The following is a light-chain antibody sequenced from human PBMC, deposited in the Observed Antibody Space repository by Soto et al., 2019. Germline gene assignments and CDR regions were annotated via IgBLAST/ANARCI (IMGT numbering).Light chain of an antibody. J-gene: IGKJ1*01. CDR3: QQYNSSPKT. V-gene: IGKV1-5*01. CDR1: QSISNW. Sequence: DIQMTQSPSTLSASVGDRVTITCRASQSISNWLAWYRQKPGKAPELLIYDASSLQSGVPSRFSGSGAGREFTLTITRLQADDLATYFCQQYNSSPKTVGQGTKVEIK. CDR2: DAS.